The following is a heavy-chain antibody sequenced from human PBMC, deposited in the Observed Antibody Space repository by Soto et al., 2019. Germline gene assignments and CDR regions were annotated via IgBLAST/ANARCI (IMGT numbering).Heavy chain of an antibody. CDR3: AHDDVAKIGFDY. Sequence: QITLKESGPTLVKPTQTLTLTCTFSGFSLTTSGVGVGWIRQPPGKALEWLALIYWDDDYRYSPSLKNRLTIIKDTSRNQVVLTMTDMDPVDTATYYCAHDDVAKIGFDYWGQGVLVTVSS. J-gene: IGHJ4*02. CDR2: IYWDDDY. CDR1: GFSLTTSGVG. D-gene: IGHD5-12*01. V-gene: IGHV2-5*02.